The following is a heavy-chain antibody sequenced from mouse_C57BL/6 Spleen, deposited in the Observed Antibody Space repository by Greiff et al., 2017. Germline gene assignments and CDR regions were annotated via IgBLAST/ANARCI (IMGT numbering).Heavy chain of an antibody. D-gene: IGHD1-1*01. Sequence: QVQLQQPGAELVKPGASVKLSCKASGYTFTSYWMHWVKQRPGQGLEWIGMIHPNSGSTNYNEKFKSKATLTVDKSSSTAYMQLSSLTSEDSAVYYCARSGYYYGGSNYAMDYWGQGTSVTVSS. CDR1: GYTFTSYW. J-gene: IGHJ4*01. V-gene: IGHV1-64*01. CDR3: ARSGYYYGGSNYAMDY. CDR2: IHPNSGST.